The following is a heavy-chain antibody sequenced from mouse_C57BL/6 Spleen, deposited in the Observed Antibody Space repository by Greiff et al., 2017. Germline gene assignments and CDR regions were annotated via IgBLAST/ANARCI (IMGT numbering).Heavy chain of an antibody. V-gene: IGHV5-4*01. J-gene: IGHJ2*01. D-gene: IGHD2-2*01. CDR2: ISDGGSYT. CDR3: ARDMVFDY. Sequence: EVKLMESGGGLVKPGGSLTLSCAASGFTFSSYAMSWVRQTPEKRLEWVATISDGGSYTYYPDNVKGRFTISRDNAKNNLYLQMSHLKSEDTAMYYCARDMVFDYWGQGTTLTVSS. CDR1: GFTFSSYA.